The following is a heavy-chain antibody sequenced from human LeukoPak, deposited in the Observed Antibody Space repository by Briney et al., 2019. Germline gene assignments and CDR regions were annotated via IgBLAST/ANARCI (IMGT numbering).Heavy chain of an antibody. CDR1: GFTFSTYY. V-gene: IGHV3-21*01. Sequence: GGSLRLSCAASGFTFSTYYMNWVRQAPGKGLEWVSFITGSSSYIYYTDSVKGRFTISRDNAKNSLFLQMNSMRDEDTAVYYCASGFSSSPYFDYWGQGTLVTVSS. CDR3: ASGFSSSPYFDY. CDR2: ITGSSSYI. D-gene: IGHD6-6*01. J-gene: IGHJ4*02.